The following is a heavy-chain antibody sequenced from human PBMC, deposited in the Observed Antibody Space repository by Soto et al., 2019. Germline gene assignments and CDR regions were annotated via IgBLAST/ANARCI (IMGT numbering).Heavy chain of an antibody. V-gene: IGHV1-69*13. J-gene: IGHJ5*02. CDR3: ARDLSKGGSGYYSVPNWFDP. CDR2: IIPIFGTA. D-gene: IGHD3-22*01. CDR1: GGTFSSYA. Sequence: VASVKVSCKASGGTFSSYAISWVRQAPGQGLEWMGGIIPIFGTANYAQKFQGRVTITADESTSTAYMELSSLRSEDTAVYYCARDLSKGGSGYYSVPNWFDPWGQGTLVTVSS.